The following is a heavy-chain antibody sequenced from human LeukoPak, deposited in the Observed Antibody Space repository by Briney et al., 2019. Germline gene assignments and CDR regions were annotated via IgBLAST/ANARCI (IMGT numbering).Heavy chain of an antibody. Sequence: SETLSLTCTVSGDSISSSSYYWAWIPPPPGKGLEWIGSIDYSGTSYYNPSLKTRVSISVDTSKNQFSLKLSSVTATDTAVYFCARRGFSGYTSLGAFDFWGQGTMVTVSS. CDR1: GDSISSSSYY. CDR2: IDYSGTS. D-gene: IGHD5-12*01. J-gene: IGHJ3*01. V-gene: IGHV4-39*01. CDR3: ARRGFSGYTSLGAFDF.